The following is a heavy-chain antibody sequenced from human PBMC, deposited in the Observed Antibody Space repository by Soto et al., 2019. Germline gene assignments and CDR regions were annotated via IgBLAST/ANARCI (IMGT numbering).Heavy chain of an antibody. CDR2: IIPIFGTA. V-gene: IGHV1-69*01. J-gene: IGHJ3*02. Sequence: QVQLVQSGAEVKKPGSSVKVSCKASGGTFSSYAISWVRQAPGQGLEWMGGIIPIFGTANYAQKFQGRFTITADESTSTAYMELSSLRSEDTAVYYCARGGSYYVRGDDAFDIWGQGTMVTVSS. CDR3: ARGGSYYVRGDDAFDI. CDR1: GGTFSSYA. D-gene: IGHD1-26*01.